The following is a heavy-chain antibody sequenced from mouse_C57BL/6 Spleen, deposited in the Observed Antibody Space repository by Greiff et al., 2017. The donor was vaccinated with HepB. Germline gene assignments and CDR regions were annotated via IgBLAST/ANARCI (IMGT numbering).Heavy chain of an antibody. CDR1: GYTFTSYW. Sequence: VQLQQSGAELVRPGSSVKLSCKASGYTFTSYWMDWVKQRPGQGLEWIGNIYPSDSETHYNQKFKDKATLTVDKSSSTAYMQLSSLTSEDSAVYYCARKGSGYPHYAMDYWGQGTSVTVSS. CDR2: IYPSDSET. V-gene: IGHV1-61*01. CDR3: ARKGSGYPHYAMDY. D-gene: IGHD3-2*02. J-gene: IGHJ4*01.